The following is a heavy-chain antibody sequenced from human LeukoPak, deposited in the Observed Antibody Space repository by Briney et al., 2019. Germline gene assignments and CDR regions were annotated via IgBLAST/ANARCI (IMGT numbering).Heavy chain of an antibody. CDR2: ISAYNGNT. CDR1: GYTFTSYG. V-gene: IGHV1-18*01. J-gene: IGHJ4*02. Sequence: ASVKVSCKASGYTFTSYGISWVRQAPGQRLEWMGWISAYNGNTNYAQKLQGRVTMTTDTSTSTAYMELRSLRSDDTAVYYCARWDCSSTSCKVFFDYWGQGTLVTVSS. D-gene: IGHD2-2*01. CDR3: ARWDCSSTSCKVFFDY.